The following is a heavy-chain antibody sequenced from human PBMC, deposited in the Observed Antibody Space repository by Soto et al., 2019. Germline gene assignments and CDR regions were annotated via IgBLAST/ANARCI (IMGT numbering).Heavy chain of an antibody. CDR1: GGSISSRSYY. D-gene: IGHD3-10*01. Sequence: PSETLSLTCTVSGGSISSRSYYWGWIRQPPGKGPEWIGSIYYSGSTYYNPSLKSRVTISVDTSKNQFSLKLSSVTAADTAVYYCTILLTKPGSLAWGQGTLVTVSS. CDR2: IYYSGST. CDR3: TILLTKPGSLA. J-gene: IGHJ5*02. V-gene: IGHV4-39*01.